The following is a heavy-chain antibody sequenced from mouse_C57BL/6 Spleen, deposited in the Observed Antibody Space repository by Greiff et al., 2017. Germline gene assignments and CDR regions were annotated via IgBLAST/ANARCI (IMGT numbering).Heavy chain of an antibody. V-gene: IGHV1-69*01. J-gene: IGHJ2*01. D-gene: IGHD2-4*01. CDR1: GYTFTSYW. CDR3: ARAYYDSSLDY. Sequence: QVQLQQPGAELVMPGASVKLSCKASGYTFTSYWMHWVKQRPGQGLEWIGEIDPSDSYTNYNQKFKGKSTLTVDKSSSTAYMQLSSLTSEDSAVYYCARAYYDSSLDYWGQGTTLTVSP. CDR2: IDPSDSYT.